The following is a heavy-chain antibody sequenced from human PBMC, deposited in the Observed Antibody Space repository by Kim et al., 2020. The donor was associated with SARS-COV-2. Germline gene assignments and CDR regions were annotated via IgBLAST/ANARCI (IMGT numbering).Heavy chain of an antibody. CDR2: IYYSGST. J-gene: IGHJ5*02. V-gene: IGHV4-39*01. CDR3: ARHLIPHYYDSSGYYLPRGWFDP. Sequence: SETLSLTCTVSGGSISSSSYYWGWIRQPPGKGLEWIGSIYYSGSTYYNPSLKSRVTISVDTSKNQFSLKLSSVTGADTAVYYCARHLIPHYYDSSGYYLPRGWFDPWGQGTLVTVSS. CDR1: GGSISSSSYY. D-gene: IGHD3-22*01.